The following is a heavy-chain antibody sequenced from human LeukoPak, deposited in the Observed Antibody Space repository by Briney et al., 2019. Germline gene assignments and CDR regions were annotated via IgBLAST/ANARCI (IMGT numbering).Heavy chain of an antibody. D-gene: IGHD3-10*01. CDR3: ARPKYYYGSADAFDI. J-gene: IGHJ3*02. Sequence: PGESLKISCKGSGYSFTSYWIGWVRQMPGKGLEWMGIIYPGDSDTRYSPSFQGQVTISANKSISTAYLQWSSLKASDTAMYYCARPKYYYGSADAFDIWGQGTMVTVSS. CDR2: IYPGDSDT. CDR1: GYSFTSYW. V-gene: IGHV5-51*03.